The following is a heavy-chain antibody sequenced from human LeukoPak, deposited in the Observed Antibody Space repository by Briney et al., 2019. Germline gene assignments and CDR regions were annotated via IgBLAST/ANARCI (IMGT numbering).Heavy chain of an antibody. V-gene: IGHV4-39*02. CDR1: GGSISSSSYY. CDR3: ARDYYYGMDV. J-gene: IGHJ6*02. CDR2: IYYSGST. Sequence: SETLSLTCTVSGGSISSSSYYWGWIRQPPGKGLEWIGSIYYSGSTYYNPSLKSRVTISVDTSKNQFSLKLSSVTAADTAVYYCARDYYYGMDVWGQGTTVTVSS.